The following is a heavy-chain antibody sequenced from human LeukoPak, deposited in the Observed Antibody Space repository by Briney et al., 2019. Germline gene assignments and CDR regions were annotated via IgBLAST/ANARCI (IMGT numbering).Heavy chain of an antibody. V-gene: IGHV4-59*01. Sequence: SETLSLTCDVSGGSISSYYWSWIRQPPGKGLEWIGYIYYSGRSTYYDPSLKSRVTMSIDTSKNQFSLKLSSVTAADTAVYYCARGGYYGSGNDFRFDPWGQGTLVTVSS. CDR1: GGSISSYY. CDR2: IYYSGRST. J-gene: IGHJ5*02. D-gene: IGHD3-10*01. CDR3: ARGGYYGSGNDFRFDP.